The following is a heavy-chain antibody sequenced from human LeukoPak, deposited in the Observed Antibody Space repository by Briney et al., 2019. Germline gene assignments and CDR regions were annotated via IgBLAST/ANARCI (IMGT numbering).Heavy chain of an antibody. CDR1: GYTFTGYY. CDR3: ARALRRITGTSLGFDY. V-gene: IGHV1-2*02. Sequence: ASVKVSCKASGYTFTGYYMHWVRQAPGQGLEWMGWINPNSGGTNYAQKFQGRVTMTRDTSISTAYMELSRLRSDDTAVYYCARALRRITGTSLGFDYWGQGTLVTVSS. J-gene: IGHJ4*02. CDR2: INPNSGGT. D-gene: IGHD1-20*01.